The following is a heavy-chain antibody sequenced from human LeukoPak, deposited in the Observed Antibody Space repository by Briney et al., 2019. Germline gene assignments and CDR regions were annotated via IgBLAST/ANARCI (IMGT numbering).Heavy chain of an antibody. CDR3: AKSQALTYYYDSSGLDY. V-gene: IGHV3-30*18. J-gene: IGHJ4*02. CDR1: GFTFSSYG. CDR2: MSFDGSNK. D-gene: IGHD3-22*01. Sequence: GGSLRLSCAASGFTFSSYGMHWVRQAPGKGLEWVAVMSFDGSNKYYADSVKGRFTISRDNSKNTLYLQMNSLRAEDTAVYYCAKSQALTYYYDSSGLDYWGQGTLVTVSS.